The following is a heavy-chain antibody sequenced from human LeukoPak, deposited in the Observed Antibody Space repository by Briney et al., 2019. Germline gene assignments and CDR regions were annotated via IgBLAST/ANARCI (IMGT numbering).Heavy chain of an antibody. Sequence: GGSLRLSCAASGFSFSSHAMHWVRQAPGKGLEYVSAISSNGGRTYYANSVKGRFTISGDNSKNTLYLQMGSLRAEDMAVYYCARQAPTLRNYFDYWGQGTLVTVSS. CDR3: ARQAPTLRNYFDY. CDR2: ISSNGGRT. V-gene: IGHV3-64*01. J-gene: IGHJ4*02. CDR1: GFSFSSHA.